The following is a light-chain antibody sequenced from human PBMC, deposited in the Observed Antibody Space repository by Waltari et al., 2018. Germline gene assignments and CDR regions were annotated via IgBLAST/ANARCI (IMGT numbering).Light chain of an antibody. J-gene: IGKJ1*01. Sequence: DIVMTQTPLSLPVTPGEPASISCRSSQSLLHSNGNTYLHWYLQKPGQSPRLLIYKVTNRESGVPDRFSSSGSGTDFTLKISRVEPEDVGFYYCLQSSKDPWTFGQGTKVEIK. CDR3: LQSSKDPWT. V-gene: IGKV2D-29*02. CDR1: QSLLHSNGNTY. CDR2: KVT.